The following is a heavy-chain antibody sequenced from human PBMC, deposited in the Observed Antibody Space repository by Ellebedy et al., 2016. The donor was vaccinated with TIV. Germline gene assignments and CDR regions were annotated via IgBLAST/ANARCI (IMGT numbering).Heavy chain of an antibody. J-gene: IGHJ4*02. D-gene: IGHD2-15*01. CDR3: AKGDIVVVVAATELDY. CDR1: GFTFSSYA. Sequence: GESLKISXAASGFTFSSYAMSWVRQAPGKGLEWVSAISGSGGSTYYADSVKGRFTISRDNSKNTLYLQMNSLRAEDTAVYYCAKGDIVVVVAATELDYWGQGTLVTVSS. CDR2: ISGSGGST. V-gene: IGHV3-23*01.